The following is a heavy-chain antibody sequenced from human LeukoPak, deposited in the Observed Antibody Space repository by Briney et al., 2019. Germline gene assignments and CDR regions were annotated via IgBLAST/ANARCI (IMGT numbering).Heavy chain of an antibody. D-gene: IGHD5/OR15-5a*01. CDR2: IYNSGST. Sequence: SETLSLTCTVSGGSISSYYWSWIRQPPGKGLECIGYIYNSGSTNYNPSLKSRVTVSVDTSKNQFSLKLSSVTAADTAVYYCARGLHGPRYFDLWGRGTLVTVSS. V-gene: IGHV4-59*01. CDR3: ARGLHGPRYFDL. J-gene: IGHJ2*01. CDR1: GGSISSYY.